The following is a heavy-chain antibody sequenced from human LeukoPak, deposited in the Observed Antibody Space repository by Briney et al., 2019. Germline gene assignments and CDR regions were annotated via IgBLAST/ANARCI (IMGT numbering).Heavy chain of an antibody. Sequence: GGSLRLSCAASGFTFSRDWMHWVRQAPGKGLVWVSVIYSGGSTYYADSVKGRFTISRDNSKNTLYLQMNSLRAEDTAVYYCARGVLARMGFDYWGQGTLVTVSS. J-gene: IGHJ4*02. V-gene: IGHV3-66*01. CDR2: IYSGGST. CDR3: ARGVLARMGFDY. CDR1: GFTFSRDW. D-gene: IGHD1-14*01.